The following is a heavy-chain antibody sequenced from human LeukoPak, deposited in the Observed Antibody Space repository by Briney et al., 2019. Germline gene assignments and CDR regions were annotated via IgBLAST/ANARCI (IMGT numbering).Heavy chain of an antibody. D-gene: IGHD2-2*02. CDR2: INAGNGNT. Sequence: ASVKVSCKASGYTFTSYYMHWVRQAPGQRLEWMGWINAGNGNTKYSQKFQGRVTITADESTSTAYMELSSLRSEDTAVYYCASSVVPAAIAWFDPWGQGTLVTVSS. J-gene: IGHJ5*02. CDR1: GYTFTSYY. V-gene: IGHV1-3*01. CDR3: ASSVVPAAIAWFDP.